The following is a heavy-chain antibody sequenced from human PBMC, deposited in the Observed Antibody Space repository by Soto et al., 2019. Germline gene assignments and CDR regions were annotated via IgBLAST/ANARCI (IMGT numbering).Heavy chain of an antibody. D-gene: IGHD3-22*01. CDR3: ARAPMKTAPYYFDY. J-gene: IGHJ4*02. CDR1: GFTFSSYS. Sequence: PGGSLRLSCAASGFTFSSYSMNWVRQAPGKGLEWVSSISSSSSYIYYADSVKGRFTISRDNAKNSLYPQMNSLRAEDTAVYYCARAPMKTAPYYFDYWGQGTLVTVSS. V-gene: IGHV3-21*01. CDR2: ISSSSSYI.